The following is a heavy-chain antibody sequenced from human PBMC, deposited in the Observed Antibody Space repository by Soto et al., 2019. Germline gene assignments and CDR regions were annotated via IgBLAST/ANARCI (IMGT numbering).Heavy chain of an antibody. CDR2: IIPIFGTA. D-gene: IGHD2-15*01. CDR1: GGTFSSYA. V-gene: IGHV1-69*13. CDR3: ARATLGYCSGGSCPTPQYYYGMDV. J-gene: IGHJ6*02. Sequence: ASVKVSCKASGGTFSSYAISWVRQAPGQGLEWMGGIIPIFGTANYAQKFQGRVTITADESTSTAYMELSSLRSEDTAVYYCARATLGYCSGGSCPTPQYYYGMDVWGQGTTVTVSS.